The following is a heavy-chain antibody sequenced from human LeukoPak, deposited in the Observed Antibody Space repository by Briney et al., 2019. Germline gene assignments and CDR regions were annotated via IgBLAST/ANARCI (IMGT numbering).Heavy chain of an antibody. Sequence: ESSETLSLTCTVSGGSISSSNPYRGWIRQPPGKGLEWIGSMYYSGSSYYNPSLKSRVTISVDTSKNQFSLKLSSVTAADTAVYYCARGRGPMDTAMVSFDYWGQGTLVTVSS. CDR2: MYYSGSS. J-gene: IGHJ4*02. CDR1: GGSISSSNPY. V-gene: IGHV4-39*07. CDR3: ARGRGPMDTAMVSFDY. D-gene: IGHD5-18*01.